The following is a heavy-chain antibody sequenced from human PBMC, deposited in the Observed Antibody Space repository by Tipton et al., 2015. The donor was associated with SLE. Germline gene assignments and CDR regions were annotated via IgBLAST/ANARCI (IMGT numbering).Heavy chain of an antibody. CDR1: GGSFSDYY. V-gene: IGHV4-34*01. Sequence: TLSLTCAVYGGSFSDYYWSWIRQPPGKGLEWIGEINHSGSTKYKPSLKSRVTISVDTSKKLFSLKLSSVTAADTAVHYCARLDDSSGFDYWGQGTLITVSS. J-gene: IGHJ4*02. D-gene: IGHD3-22*01. CDR3: ARLDDSSGFDY. CDR2: INHSGST.